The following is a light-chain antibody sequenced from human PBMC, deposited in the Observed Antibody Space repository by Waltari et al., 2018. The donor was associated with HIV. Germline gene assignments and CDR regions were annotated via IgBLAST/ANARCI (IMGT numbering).Light chain of an antibody. V-gene: IGLV2-14*01. CDR1: SSDVGGYNY. CDR2: DCS. CDR3: SSYTSSSTLV. J-gene: IGLJ2*01. Sequence: QSALTQPASVSGSPGQSITISCTGTSSDVGGYNYVSWYPQHPGKAPKLMIYDCSHRPSGVSNRFSGSKSGNTASLTISGLQAEDEADYYCSSYTSSSTLVFGGGTKLTVL.